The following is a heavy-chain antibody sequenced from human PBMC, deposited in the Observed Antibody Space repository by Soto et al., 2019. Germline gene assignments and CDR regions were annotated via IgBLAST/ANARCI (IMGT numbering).Heavy chain of an antibody. J-gene: IGHJ3*02. CDR1: GYTFTSYG. Sequence: GASVKVSCEASGYTFTSYGISWVRQAPGQGLEWMGWISAYNGNTNYAQKLQGRVTMTTDTSTSTAYMELRSLRSDDTAVYYCARDKLLGSTEDAFDIWGQGTMVTVSS. CDR2: ISAYNGNT. V-gene: IGHV1-18*01. D-gene: IGHD2-2*01. CDR3: ARDKLLGSTEDAFDI.